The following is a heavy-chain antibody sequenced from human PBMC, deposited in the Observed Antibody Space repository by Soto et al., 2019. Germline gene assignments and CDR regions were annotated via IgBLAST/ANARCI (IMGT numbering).Heavy chain of an antibody. CDR1: GYTFTTYG. J-gene: IGHJ5*01. V-gene: IGHV1-18*01. D-gene: IGHD2-15*01. CDR3: ARAPSLLRDRRRGGGLDP. CDR2: ISADEGET. Sequence: QVQLVQSGTEVKKPGASVKVSCKASGYTFTTYGISWVRQAPGQGPEWMGWISADEGETSYAQTLQERVTMTTATNTGTAHMELRRLESDDPAVYYCARAPSLLRDRRRGGGLDPWGQGTLVTVSS.